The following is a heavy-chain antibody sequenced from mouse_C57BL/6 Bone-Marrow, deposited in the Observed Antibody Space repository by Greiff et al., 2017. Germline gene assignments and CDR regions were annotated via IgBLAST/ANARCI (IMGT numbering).Heavy chain of an antibody. CDR1: GFSLTSYG. V-gene: IGHV2-2*01. Sequence: VQLQQSGPGLVQPSQSLSITCTVSGFSLTSYGVHWVRQSPGKGLEWLGVIWSGGSTDYNAAFISRLSISKDNSKSQVFFKMNSLQADDTAIYYCASITTVEYYFDYWGQGTTLTVSS. CDR2: IWSGGST. CDR3: ASITTVEYYFDY. D-gene: IGHD1-1*01. J-gene: IGHJ2*01.